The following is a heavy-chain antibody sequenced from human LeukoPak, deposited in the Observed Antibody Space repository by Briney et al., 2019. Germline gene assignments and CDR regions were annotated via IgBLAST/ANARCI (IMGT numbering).Heavy chain of an antibody. V-gene: IGHV3-11*01. D-gene: IGHD6-19*01. J-gene: IGHJ6*03. CDR1: GFTFSDYY. CDR3: ARLGAYSSGWLTPHPYCYYYYMDV. CDR2: ISSSGSTI. Sequence: PGGSLRLSCAASGFTFSDYYMSWIRQAPGKGLEWVSYISSSGSTIYYADSVKGRFTISRDNAKNSLYLQMNSLRAEDTAVYYCARLGAYSSGWLTPHPYCYYYYMDVWGKGTTVTVSS.